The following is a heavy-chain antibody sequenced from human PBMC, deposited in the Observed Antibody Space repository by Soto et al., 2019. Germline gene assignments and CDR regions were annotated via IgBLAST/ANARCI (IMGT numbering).Heavy chain of an antibody. CDR3: ARDAEGADNDLWSGYYYYYYGMDV. Sequence: EVQLVESGGGLVKPGGSLRLSCAASGFTFSSYSMNWVRQAPGKGLEWVSSISSSSSYIYYADSVEGRFTISRDNAKNSLYLQMNSLRAEDTAVYYCARDAEGADNDLWSGYYYYYYGMDVWGQGTTVTVSS. CDR1: GFTFSSYS. V-gene: IGHV3-21*01. D-gene: IGHD3-3*01. CDR2: ISSSSSYI. J-gene: IGHJ6*02.